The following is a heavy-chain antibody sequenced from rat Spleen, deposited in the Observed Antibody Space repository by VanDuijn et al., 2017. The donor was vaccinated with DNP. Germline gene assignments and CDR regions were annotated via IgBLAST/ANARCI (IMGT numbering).Heavy chain of an antibody. Sequence: EVQLVESRGGLVQPGRSLKLSCAASGFTFNNYWMTWIRHVPGKGLEWVASITSSGGSTNYRDSVKGRFTISRDNAKNTLYLQMNSLRSEDSATYYCAREGDYYDGSYVDALDAWGQGTSVTVSS. CDR1: GFTFNNYW. CDR2: ITSSGGST. D-gene: IGHD1-12*02. J-gene: IGHJ4*01. CDR3: AREGDYYDGSYVDALDA. V-gene: IGHV5-31*01.